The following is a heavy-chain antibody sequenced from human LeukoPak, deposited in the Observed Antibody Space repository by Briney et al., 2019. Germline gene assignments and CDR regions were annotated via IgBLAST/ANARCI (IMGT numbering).Heavy chain of an antibody. CDR1: GYTFTSYG. Sequence: RASVKVSCKASGYTFTSYGISWVRQAPGQGLEWMGWISAYNGNTNYAQKLQGRVTMTTDTSTSTAYMELRSLRSDDTAVYYCARSKSVVDDAEYFQHWGQGTLVTVSS. CDR2: ISAYNGNT. J-gene: IGHJ1*01. D-gene: IGHD3-22*01. CDR3: ARSKSVVDDAEYFQH. V-gene: IGHV1-18*01.